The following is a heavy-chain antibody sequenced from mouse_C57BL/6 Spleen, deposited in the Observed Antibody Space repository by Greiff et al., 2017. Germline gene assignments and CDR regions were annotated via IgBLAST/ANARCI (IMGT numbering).Heavy chain of an antibody. V-gene: IGHV1-82*01. CDR2: IYPGDGDT. J-gene: IGHJ4*01. CDR3: ARGNYLDYAMDY. Sequence: VQLQQSGPELVKPGASVKISCKASGYAFSSSWMNWVKQRPGKGLEWIGRIYPGDGDTNYNGKFKGKATLTADKSSSTAYMQLSSLTSEDSAVYFCARGNYLDYAMDYWGQGTSVTVSS. CDR1: GYAFSSSW. D-gene: IGHD2-1*01.